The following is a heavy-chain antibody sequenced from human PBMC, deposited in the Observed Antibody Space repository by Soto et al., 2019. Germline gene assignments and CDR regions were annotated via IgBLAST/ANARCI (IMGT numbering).Heavy chain of an antibody. V-gene: IGHV3-7*05. Sequence: GGSLRLSCAASGFTFSSYWMSWVRQAPGKGLEWVANIKQDGSEKYYVDSVKGRFTISRDNAKNSLYLQMNSLRAEDTAVYYCARDFQFVGATTPGYYYGMDVWGQGTTVTVSS. D-gene: IGHD1-26*01. J-gene: IGHJ6*02. CDR3: ARDFQFVGATTPGYYYGMDV. CDR2: IKQDGSEK. CDR1: GFTFSSYW.